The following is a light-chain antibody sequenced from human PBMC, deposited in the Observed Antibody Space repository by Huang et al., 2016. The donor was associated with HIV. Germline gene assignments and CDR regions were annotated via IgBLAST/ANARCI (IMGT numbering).Light chain of an antibody. J-gene: IGKJ3*01. V-gene: IGKV4-1*01. CDR2: WES. Sequence: DIVMTQSPDSLAVSLGERATINCKSSQTLLHDSDSRNYLAWYQQKPGQHPKLLIHWESIRKSGVPDRFIGSGSGTDFTLTISSLQAEDVAVYYCQQYYSSPFTFGPGTNVDI. CDR1: QTLLHDSDSRNY. CDR3: QQYYSSPFT.